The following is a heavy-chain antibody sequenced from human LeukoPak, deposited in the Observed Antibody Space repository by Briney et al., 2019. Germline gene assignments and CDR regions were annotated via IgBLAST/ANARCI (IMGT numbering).Heavy chain of an antibody. CDR3: ARAIGPRVMVAATPPRNWFDP. CDR1: GDSISSGNY. Sequence: SETLSLTCTVSGDSISSGNYWGWIRQPPGKGLEWIGSIFHTGSTYFNLSLKSRVTISVDTSKNQFSLRLSSVTAADTAVYYCARAIGPRVMVAATPPRNWFDPWGQGTLVTVSS. V-gene: IGHV4-38-2*02. CDR2: IFHTGST. D-gene: IGHD2-15*01. J-gene: IGHJ5*02.